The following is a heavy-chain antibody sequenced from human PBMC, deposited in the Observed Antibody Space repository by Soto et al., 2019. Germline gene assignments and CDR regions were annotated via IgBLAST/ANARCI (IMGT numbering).Heavy chain of an antibody. D-gene: IGHD2-8*02. CDR2: IYYSGST. CDR3: ARDKITGLFDY. J-gene: IGHJ4*02. Sequence: SETLSLTCAVSGGSISSGGYSWSWIRQPPGKGLEWIGYIYYSGSTYYNPSLKSRVTISVDRSKNQFSLKLTSVTAADTAVYYCARDKITGLFDYWGQGTLVTVSS. CDR1: GGSISSGGYS. V-gene: IGHV4-30-2*01.